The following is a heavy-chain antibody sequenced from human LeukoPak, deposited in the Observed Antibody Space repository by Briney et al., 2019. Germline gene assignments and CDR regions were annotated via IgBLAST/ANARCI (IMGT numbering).Heavy chain of an antibody. V-gene: IGHV3-21*01. J-gene: IGHJ4*02. CDR2: ISSSSSYI. CDR3: ARSGPGVQYAGYYFDY. CDR1: GSTFSSYS. D-gene: IGHD4-11*01. Sequence: GGSLRLSCAASGSTFSSYSMNWVRQAPGKGLEWVSSISSSSSYIYYADSVKGRFTISRDNAKNSLYLQMNSLRAEDTAVYYCARSGPGVQYAGYYFDYWGQGTLVTVSS.